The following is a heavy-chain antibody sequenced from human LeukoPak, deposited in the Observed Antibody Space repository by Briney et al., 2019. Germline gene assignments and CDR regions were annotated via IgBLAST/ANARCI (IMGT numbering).Heavy chain of an antibody. Sequence: GRSLRLSCAASRFTFSSYGMHWVRQAPGKGLEWVSSISSSSSYIYYADSVKGRFTISRDNAKNSLYLQMNSLRAEDTAVYYCASYYCSSTSCYGGDYYYYGMDVWGQGTTVTVSS. CDR2: ISSSSSYI. J-gene: IGHJ6*02. CDR1: RFTFSSYG. CDR3: ASYYCSSTSCYGGDYYYYGMDV. V-gene: IGHV3-21*01. D-gene: IGHD2-2*01.